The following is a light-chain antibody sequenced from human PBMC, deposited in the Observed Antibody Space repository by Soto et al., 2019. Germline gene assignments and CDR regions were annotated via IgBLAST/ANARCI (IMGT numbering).Light chain of an antibody. CDR2: HAS. CDR1: QGISNH. CDR3: QQLYSYPFT. Sequence: DIQLTQSPSFLSASVGDRVTITCRASQGISNHFAWYQQKPGKAPSLLIYHASTLQSGVLSRFSVSQSGTKFTLTISSLQPEDFETAYCQQLYSYPFTCGPGTKVDVK. V-gene: IGKV1-9*01. J-gene: IGKJ3*01.